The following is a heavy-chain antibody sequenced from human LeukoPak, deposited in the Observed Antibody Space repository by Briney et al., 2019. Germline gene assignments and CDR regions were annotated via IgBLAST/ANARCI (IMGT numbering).Heavy chain of an antibody. CDR1: GRSFGGYY. Sequence: SETLSLTCAVYGRSFGGYYWSWIRQPPGKGLEWIGEINHSGSTNYNPSLKSRVTISVDTSKNQFPLKLSSVTAADTAVYYCARGGFSYGSGSYYKNFDYWGQGTLVTVSS. CDR2: INHSGST. J-gene: IGHJ4*02. V-gene: IGHV4-34*01. D-gene: IGHD3-10*01. CDR3: ARGGFSYGSGSYYKNFDY.